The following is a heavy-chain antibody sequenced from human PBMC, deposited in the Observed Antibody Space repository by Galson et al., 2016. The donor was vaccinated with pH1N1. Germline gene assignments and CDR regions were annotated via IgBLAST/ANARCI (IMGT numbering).Heavy chain of an antibody. J-gene: IGHJ4*02. D-gene: IGHD3-10*01. V-gene: IGHV3-9*01. Sequence: SLRLSCAASRFTFDDYAMHWVRQAPGKGLEWVSRISWNSGSIAYADSVKGRFTISRDNAKNSLYLQMNSLRAEDTALYYCAKDSDYYGSRQLDYWGQGTLVTVSS. CDR3: AKDSDYYGSRQLDY. CDR1: RFTFDDYA. CDR2: ISWNSGSI.